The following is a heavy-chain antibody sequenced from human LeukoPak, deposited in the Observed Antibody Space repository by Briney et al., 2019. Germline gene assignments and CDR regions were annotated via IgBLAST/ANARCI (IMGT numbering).Heavy chain of an antibody. Sequence: TSETLSLTCTVSGVSISSSNNFWGWIRQPPGKGLEWIGSMHYRGTTYYIPSLKSRVTISVDTSKNQFSLKLSSLTAADTAVYYCARHEEEDGYNAKTFDFWGQGTLVTVSS. V-gene: IGHV4-39*01. CDR2: MHYRGTT. CDR1: GVSISSSNNF. D-gene: IGHD5-24*01. J-gene: IGHJ4*02. CDR3: ARHEEEDGYNAKTFDF.